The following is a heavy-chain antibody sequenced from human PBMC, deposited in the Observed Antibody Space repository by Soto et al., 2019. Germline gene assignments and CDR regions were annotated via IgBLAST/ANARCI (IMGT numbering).Heavy chain of an antibody. D-gene: IGHD3-22*01. CDR3: ARHFVAVVIKGWGY. J-gene: IGHJ4*02. CDR2: IYYSGST. CDR1: GGSISSSSYY. Sequence: SETLSLTCTVSGGSISSSSYYWGWIRQPPGKGLEWIGSIYYSGSTYYNPSLKSRVTISVDTSKNQFPLKLISVTAADTAVYYCARHFVAVVIKGWGYWGQGTLVTVS. V-gene: IGHV4-39*01.